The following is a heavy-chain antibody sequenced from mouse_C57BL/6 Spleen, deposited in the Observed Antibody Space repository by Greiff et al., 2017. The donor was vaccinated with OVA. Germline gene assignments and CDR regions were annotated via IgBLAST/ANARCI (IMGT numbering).Heavy chain of an antibody. CDR2: IDPSDSYT. V-gene: IGHV1-69*01. CDR1: GYTFTSYW. D-gene: IGHD3-3*01. CDR3: ARSDRRRDYYAMDY. Sequence: VQLQQPGAELVLPGASVKLSCKASGYTFTSYWMHWVKQRPGQGLEWIGEIDPSDSYTNYNQKFKGKSTLTVDKSSSTAYMQLSSLTSEDSAVYDCARSDRRRDYYAMDYWGQGTSVTVSS. J-gene: IGHJ4*01.